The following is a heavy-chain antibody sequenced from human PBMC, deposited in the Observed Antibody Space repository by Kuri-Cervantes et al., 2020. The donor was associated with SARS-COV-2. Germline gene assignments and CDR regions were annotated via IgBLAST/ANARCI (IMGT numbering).Heavy chain of an antibody. V-gene: IGHV1-69*06. Sequence: SVKVSCKASGGTFSNYAISWVRQAPGQGLEWMGGIIPIFGTANYAQKFQGRVTITADKSTSTAYMELSSLRSEDTAVYYCARAHCGGDCYLALYYYYYGMDVWGQGTTVTVSS. J-gene: IGHJ6*02. D-gene: IGHD2-21*02. CDR1: GGTFSNYA. CDR3: ARAHCGGDCYLALYYYYYGMDV. CDR2: IIPIFGTA.